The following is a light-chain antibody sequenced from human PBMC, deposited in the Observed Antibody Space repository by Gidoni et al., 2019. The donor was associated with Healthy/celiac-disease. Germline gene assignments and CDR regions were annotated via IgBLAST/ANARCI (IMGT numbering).Light chain of an antibody. Sequence: QAVVTQEPSLTVSPRGTVTLTCRSSTGAVTSGHYPYWFQQKPGQAPRTLIYDTSNKHSWTPARFSGSLLGGKAALTLSGAQPEDEAEYYCLLSYSGARFYYVFGTGTKVTVL. CDR1: TGAVTSGHY. J-gene: IGLJ1*01. V-gene: IGLV7-46*01. CDR2: DTS. CDR3: LLSYSGARFYYV.